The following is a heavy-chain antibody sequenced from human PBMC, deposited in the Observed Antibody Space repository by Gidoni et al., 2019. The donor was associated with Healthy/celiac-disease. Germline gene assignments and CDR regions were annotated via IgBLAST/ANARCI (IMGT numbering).Heavy chain of an antibody. CDR2: INPNSGGT. Sequence: QVQLVQSGADVQQPWASLQVSCKASGYTFTGYYLHWGRQAPGQGLEWMGRINPNSGGTNYAQKFQGRVTMTRETSISTAYMELSRLRSDDTAVYYCASNRETTPEGVYFQHWGQGTLVTVSS. CDR1: GYTFTGYY. V-gene: IGHV1-2*06. D-gene: IGHD4-17*01. CDR3: ASNRETTPEGVYFQH. J-gene: IGHJ1*01.